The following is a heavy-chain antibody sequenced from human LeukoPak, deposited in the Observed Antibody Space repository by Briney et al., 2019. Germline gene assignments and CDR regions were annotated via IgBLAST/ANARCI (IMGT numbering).Heavy chain of an antibody. J-gene: IGHJ4*02. CDR1: GFTFSTYA. V-gene: IGHV3-23*01. Sequence: GGSLKLSCAASGFTFSTYAMTWVRQAPGKGLEWVSALTGSGGTTFYADSVKGRFTNSRDNSKNTLFLQMNSLRVEDTAVYYCAKFGGSGSYIVNWGQGTLVSVSS. CDR3: AKFGGSGSYIVN. CDR2: LTGSGGTT. D-gene: IGHD3-10*01.